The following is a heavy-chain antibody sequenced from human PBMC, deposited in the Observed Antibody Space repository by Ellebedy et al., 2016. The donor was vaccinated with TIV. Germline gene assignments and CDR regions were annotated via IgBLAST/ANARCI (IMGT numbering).Heavy chain of an antibody. D-gene: IGHD2-8*02. Sequence: PGGSLRLSCEASGFTFTSYWMYWVRQAPGKGLEWVATVKQDGTETFYVDSVKGRFTISRDNANNTVDLQMNSLRAEDTAVYYCARSTGDWWGQGTLVTVSS. V-gene: IGHV3-7*01. CDR3: ARSTGDW. CDR2: VKQDGTET. J-gene: IGHJ4*02. CDR1: GFTFTSYW.